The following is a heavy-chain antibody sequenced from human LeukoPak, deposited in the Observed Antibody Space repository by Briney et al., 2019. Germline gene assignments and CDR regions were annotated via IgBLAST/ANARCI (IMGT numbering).Heavy chain of an antibody. CDR1: GFTFSTYW. D-gene: IGHD1-26*01. V-gene: IGHV3-74*01. CDR2: ISNDSSST. CDR3: ARVGAATTRDY. Sequence: GGSLRLSCAVSGFTFSTYWMHWVRQTPGKGLVWVSRISNDSSSTSYADSVKGRFTVSRDNAKNTLYLQMNNLRAEDTAVYYCARVGAATTRDYWGQGTLVTVSS. J-gene: IGHJ4*02.